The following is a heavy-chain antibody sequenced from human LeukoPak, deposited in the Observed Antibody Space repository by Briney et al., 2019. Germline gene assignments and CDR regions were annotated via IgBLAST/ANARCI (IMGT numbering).Heavy chain of an antibody. J-gene: IGHJ4*02. CDR1: GFTFSSYW. CDR3: AREKDYDSSEGGYFDY. CDR2: INSDGSSI. V-gene: IGHV3-74*01. D-gene: IGHD3-22*01. Sequence: GGSLRLSCAASGFTFSSYWMHWVRQAPGKGLVWVSYINSDGSSITHADSVKGRFTISRDNAKNTMYLQMNSLRAEDTAVYYCAREKDYDSSEGGYFDYWGQGTLVTVSS.